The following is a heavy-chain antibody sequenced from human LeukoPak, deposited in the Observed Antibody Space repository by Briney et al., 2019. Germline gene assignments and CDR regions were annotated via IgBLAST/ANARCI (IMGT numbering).Heavy chain of an antibody. CDR3: ATFGEFWGMDV. J-gene: IGHJ6*02. V-gene: IGHV1-18*01. CDR1: GYSFVCYG. Sequence: VKVSCKASGYSFVCYGITWVRQAPGQGLEWMGWFNPENGNTNYAQKVQGRVTMTADTSTSTAYMELRSLRSDDTAVYYCATFGEFWGMDVWGQGTTVTVSS. CDR2: FNPENGNT. D-gene: IGHD3-10*01.